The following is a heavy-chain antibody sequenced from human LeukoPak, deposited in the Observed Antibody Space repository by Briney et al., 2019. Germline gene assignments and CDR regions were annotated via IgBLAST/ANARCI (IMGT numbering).Heavy chain of an antibody. CDR3: ASGGVLYHSRL. J-gene: IGHJ4*02. V-gene: IGHV4-39*01. Sequence: SETLSLTCTVSGGSISSSSYYWGWIRQSPGKGLEWIGSIYYSGSTYYNPSLKSRVTISVDTSKNQFSLKLSSVTAADTAVYYCASGGVLYHSRLWGQGTLVTVSS. CDR2: IYYSGST. D-gene: IGHD3-16*01. CDR1: GGSISSSSYY.